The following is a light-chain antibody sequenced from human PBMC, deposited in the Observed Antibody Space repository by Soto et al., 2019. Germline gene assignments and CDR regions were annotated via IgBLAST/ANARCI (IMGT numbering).Light chain of an antibody. V-gene: IGKV1-39*01. CDR3: QQSYSTPTPPT. CDR2: AAS. J-gene: IGKJ2*01. Sequence: DIQMTQSPSSLSASVGDRVTMTCRASQSITTHVNWYQQKPGKAPKLLIYAASILQRGVPSRFSGSGSGTDFTLTISSLQPEDFATYFCQQSYSTPTPPTFGQGTKVEIK. CDR1: QSITTH.